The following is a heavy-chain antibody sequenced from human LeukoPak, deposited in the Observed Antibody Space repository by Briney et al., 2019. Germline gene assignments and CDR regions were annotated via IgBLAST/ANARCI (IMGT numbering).Heavy chain of an antibody. CDR1: GHSFPTYW. CDR3: ARNRGDNTFDY. Sequence: GESLKISCKGSGHSFPTYWIGWVRQMPGKGLEWMGFIYPGESDTRYSPSFQGQVTISADKSISTAYLQWRSLKASDTAMYYCARNRGDNTFDYWGQGILVTVSS. V-gene: IGHV5-51*01. CDR2: IYPGESDT. J-gene: IGHJ4*02. D-gene: IGHD3-10*01.